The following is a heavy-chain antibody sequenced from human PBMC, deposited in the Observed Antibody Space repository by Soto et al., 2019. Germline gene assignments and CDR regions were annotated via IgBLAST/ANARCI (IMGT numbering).Heavy chain of an antibody. V-gene: IGHV1-3*01. CDR3: ARGDYYDIHDY. J-gene: IGHJ4*02. CDR2: INAGNGNT. D-gene: IGHD3-22*01. CDR1: GYTFTSYA. Sequence: QVQLVQSGAEVKKPGASVKVSCKASGYTFTSYAMHWVRQAPGQRLEWMGWINAGNGNTKYSQKFQGRVTIIRDTSESTAYMELSSLRSEDTAVYYCARGDYYDIHDYWGQGTLVTVSS.